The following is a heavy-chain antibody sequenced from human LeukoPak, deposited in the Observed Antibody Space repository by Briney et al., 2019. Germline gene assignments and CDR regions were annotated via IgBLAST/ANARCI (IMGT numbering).Heavy chain of an antibody. Sequence: PSETLSLTCTVSGGSINSYYWSWIRQPPGKGLEWIAYIYYSGSPNYNPSLKSRVTISVDTSKNQFSLRLRSVTAADTAVYYCARHRDYGTGWYGFDYWGQGTLVTVSS. V-gene: IGHV4-59*08. CDR2: IYYSGSP. D-gene: IGHD6-19*01. CDR3: ARHRDYGTGWYGFDY. CDR1: GGSINSYY. J-gene: IGHJ4*02.